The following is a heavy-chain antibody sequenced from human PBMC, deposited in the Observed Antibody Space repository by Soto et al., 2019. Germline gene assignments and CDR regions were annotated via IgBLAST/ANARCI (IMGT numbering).Heavy chain of an antibody. D-gene: IGHD2-21*01. CDR1: GFTFSSYA. CDR3: ARDPPVGIQLVSPAVEAY. CDR2: ISGSGGST. V-gene: IGHV3-23*01. Sequence: GGSLRLSCAASGFTFSSYAMSWVRQAPGKGLEWVSGISGSGGSTYYADSVMGRFTISRDNSKNTLYLQMNRLRAEDTAVYYCARDPPVGIQLVSPAVEAYWGQGTLVTVSS. J-gene: IGHJ4*02.